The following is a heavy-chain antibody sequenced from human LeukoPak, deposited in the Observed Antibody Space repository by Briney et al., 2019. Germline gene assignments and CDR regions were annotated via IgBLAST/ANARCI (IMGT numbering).Heavy chain of an antibody. CDR1: GGTFSSYA. CDR3: ARVHEGSSSSY. V-gene: IGHV1-2*02. Sequence: ASVKVSCKASGGTFSSYAISWVRQAPGQGLEWMGWINPNSGGTNYAQKFQGRVTMTRDTSISTAYMELSRLRSDDTAVYYCARVHEGSSSSYWGQGTLVTVSS. CDR2: INPNSGGT. D-gene: IGHD6-6*01. J-gene: IGHJ4*02.